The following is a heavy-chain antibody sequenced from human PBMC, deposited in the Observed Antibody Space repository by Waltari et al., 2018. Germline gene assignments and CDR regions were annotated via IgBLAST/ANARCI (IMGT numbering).Heavy chain of an antibody. V-gene: IGHV4-59*01. J-gene: IGHJ6*03. CDR1: GGSISSYY. Sequence: QVQLQESGSGLVKPSETLALTCTGSGGSISSYYWSWIRQPPGKGLEWIGYIYYSGSTNYNPSLKSRVTISVDTSKNQFSLKLSSVTAADTAVYYCARGGYYYYYYMDVWGKGTTVTVSS. CDR3: ARGGYYYYYYMDV. CDR2: IYYSGST.